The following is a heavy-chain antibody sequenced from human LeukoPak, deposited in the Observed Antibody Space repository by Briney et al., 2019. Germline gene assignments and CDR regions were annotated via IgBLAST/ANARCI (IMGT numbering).Heavy chain of an antibody. CDR1: GFTFSNYA. CDR2: ISYDGTNK. CDR3: ARSLGGYSDNWDVFGIDY. Sequence: GGSLRLSCAASGFTFSNYAMHWVRQAPGKGLEWVAVISYDGTNKYYADCVKGRFSISRDNSKNTLYLQMNSLRAEDTAVYYCARSLGGYSDNWDVFGIDYWGQGTLVTVSS. V-gene: IGHV3-30-3*01. D-gene: IGHD1-1*01. J-gene: IGHJ4*02.